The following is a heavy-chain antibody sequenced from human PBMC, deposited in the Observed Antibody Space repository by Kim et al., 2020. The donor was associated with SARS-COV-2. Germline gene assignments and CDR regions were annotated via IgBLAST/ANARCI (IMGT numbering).Heavy chain of an antibody. D-gene: IGHD3-10*01. CDR3: ARLDHRATSGKRDY. Sequence: YAGPVKGRFTISRDESNNTAYLQMSSLKTEDTAVYYCARLDHRATSGKRDYWGQGTLVTVSS. J-gene: IGHJ4*02. V-gene: IGHV3-73*01.